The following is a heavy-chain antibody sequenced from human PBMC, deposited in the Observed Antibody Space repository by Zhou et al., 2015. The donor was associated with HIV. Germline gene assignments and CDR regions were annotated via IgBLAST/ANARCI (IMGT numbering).Heavy chain of an antibody. J-gene: IGHJ3*02. CDR1: GFTFSDYY. V-gene: IGHV3-72*01. CDR2: TRNKANSYTT. CDR3: ARGTEPNLAFDI. Sequence: VQLVESGGGLVKPGGSLRLSCAASGFTFSDYYMSWIRQAPGKGLEWVGRTRNKANSYTTEYAASVKGRFTISRDDSKNSLYLQMNSLKTEDTAVYYCARGTEPNLAFDIWGQGTMVTVSS. D-gene: IGHD1-14*01.